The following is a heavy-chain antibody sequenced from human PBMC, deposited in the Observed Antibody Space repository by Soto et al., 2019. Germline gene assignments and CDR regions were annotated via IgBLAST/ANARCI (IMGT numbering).Heavy chain of an antibody. D-gene: IGHD5-12*01. CDR1: GFTFSDYY. Sequence: QVQLVESGGGLVKPGGCLRLSCAASGFTFSDYYMSWIRQAPGKGLEWVSYISSSGSDTNYADSVKGRFTVSRENAKNSLYLQMTSLRAEDTAVYYCARSLRGYSGYSGYWGQGTLVTVSS. J-gene: IGHJ4*02. CDR2: ISSSGSDT. V-gene: IGHV3-11*05. CDR3: ARSLRGYSGYSGY.